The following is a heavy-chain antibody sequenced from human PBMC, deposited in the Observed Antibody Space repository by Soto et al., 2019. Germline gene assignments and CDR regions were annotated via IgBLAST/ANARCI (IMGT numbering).Heavy chain of an antibody. V-gene: IGHV3-7*01. Sequence: EVQLVQSGGGMVQPGGSLRLSCVGSGFTFSSYWMSWVRQAPGKGLEWLANIKEDGSKRYYVDSVNGRFPISRDNAKESLFLQMNRLRAEDTAVYYCTRDEYQTGDSWGQGTLVTVSS. CDR1: GFTFSSYW. D-gene: IGHD3-10*01. J-gene: IGHJ4*02. CDR3: TRDEYQTGDS. CDR2: IKEDGSKR.